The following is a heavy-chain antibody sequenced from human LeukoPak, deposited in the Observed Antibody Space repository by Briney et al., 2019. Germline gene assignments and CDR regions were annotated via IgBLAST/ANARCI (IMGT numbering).Heavy chain of an antibody. J-gene: IGHJ1*01. V-gene: IGHV4-39*01. CDR2: IYYSGCT. D-gene: IGHD3-10*01. Sequence: SETLSLICTVSGGSISSSSYYCAWIRQPPGKGLEWFVSIYYSGCTYYNPSIKSRVTISVDTSKNQLSLKLSSVTAANKAVYFGARHVLRGDGSGSYTPLQHWGQGTLVTVSS. CDR3: ARHVLRGDGSGSYTPLQH. CDR1: GGSISSSSYY.